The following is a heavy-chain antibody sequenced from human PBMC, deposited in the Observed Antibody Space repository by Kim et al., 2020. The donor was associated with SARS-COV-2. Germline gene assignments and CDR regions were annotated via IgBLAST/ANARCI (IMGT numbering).Heavy chain of an antibody. Sequence: SPSFQGKVTISADTSISTAYLQWSSLKASDTAMYYCARLALGGSSPNFDYWGQGTLVTVSS. D-gene: IGHD6-13*01. CDR3: ARLALGGSSPNFDY. J-gene: IGHJ4*02. V-gene: IGHV5-51*01.